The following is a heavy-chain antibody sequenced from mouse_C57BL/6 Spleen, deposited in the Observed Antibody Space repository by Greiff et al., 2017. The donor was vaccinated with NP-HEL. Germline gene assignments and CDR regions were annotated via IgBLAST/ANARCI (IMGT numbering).Heavy chain of an antibody. D-gene: IGHD2-5*01. CDR2: IDPSDSYT. Sequence: VQLQQPGAELVKPGASVKLSCKASGYTFTSYWMQWVKQRPGQGLEWIGEIDPSDSYTNYNQKFKGKATLTVDTSSSTAYMQLSSLTSEDSAVYYCARVDYSKGFAYWGQGTLVTVSA. CDR3: ARVDYSKGFAY. V-gene: IGHV1-50*01. CDR1: GYTFTSYW. J-gene: IGHJ3*01.